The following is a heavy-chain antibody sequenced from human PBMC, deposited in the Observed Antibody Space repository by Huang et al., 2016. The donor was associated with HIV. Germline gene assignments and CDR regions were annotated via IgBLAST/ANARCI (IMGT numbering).Heavy chain of an antibody. CDR1: TVTFSAYW. V-gene: IGHV3-7*01. CDR3: ATKADAMDV. Sequence: LVESGGGLVRPGGSLRLSCAGSTVTFSAYWMTWVRQSPGQGLECVASIRQDGSEKQYGDSVEGRFNISRDNGKKLLFLEMRSLGVDDTAVYFCATKADAMDVWGQGTTVIVSS. J-gene: IGHJ6*02. CDR2: IRQDGSEK. D-gene: IGHD2-8*01.